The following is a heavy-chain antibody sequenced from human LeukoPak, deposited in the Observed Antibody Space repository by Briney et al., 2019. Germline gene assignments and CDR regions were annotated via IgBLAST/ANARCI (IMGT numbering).Heavy chain of an antibody. Sequence: PGGSLRLSCAASGFTFSSYSMNWVRQAPGKGLEWVSSISSSSSYIYYADSVKDRFTISRDNAKNSLYLQMNSLRAEDTAVYYCARGHQYSSSSKLLDYWGQGTLVTVSS. J-gene: IGHJ4*02. D-gene: IGHD6-6*01. V-gene: IGHV3-21*01. CDR1: GFTFSSYS. CDR2: ISSSSSYI. CDR3: ARGHQYSSSSKLLDY.